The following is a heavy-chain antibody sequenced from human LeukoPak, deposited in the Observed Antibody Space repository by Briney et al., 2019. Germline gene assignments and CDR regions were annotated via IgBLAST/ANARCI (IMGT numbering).Heavy chain of an antibody. V-gene: IGHV3-66*02. CDR3: GRDPGHPNGVGV. CDR2: IYRDVGT. Sequence: PGGSLRLSCAASGFTVSRDYMSWVRQAPGRGLEWVSTIYRDVGTYYADSVKGRFTISRDDSKNTAYLQLNSVTPEDTAVYYCGRDPGHPNGVGVWGHGTTVTISS. J-gene: IGHJ6*02. D-gene: IGHD3-10*01. CDR1: GFTVSRDY.